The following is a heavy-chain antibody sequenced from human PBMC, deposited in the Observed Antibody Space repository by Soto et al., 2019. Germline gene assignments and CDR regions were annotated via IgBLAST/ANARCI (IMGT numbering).Heavy chain of an antibody. D-gene: IGHD3-22*01. V-gene: IGHV3-23*01. J-gene: IGHJ5*01. CDR2: ISGSGGGT. CDR1: GFIFFYYG. CDR3: AKISAFDTSGVDS. Sequence: PGGSLRLSCAASGFIFFYYGMSWGRQAPGKGLEWVSTISGSGGGTYSADSVKGRFSISRDNSKNTLYMQLSSLTAEDTAVYYCAKISAFDTSGVDSWGQGALVTVS.